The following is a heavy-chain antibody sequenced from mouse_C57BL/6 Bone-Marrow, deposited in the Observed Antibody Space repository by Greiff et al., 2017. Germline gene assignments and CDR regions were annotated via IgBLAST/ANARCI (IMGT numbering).Heavy chain of an antibody. D-gene: IGHD1-1*01. CDR2: IHPNSGST. CDR3: ARIYYYGSSYAMDY. J-gene: IGHJ4*01. Sequence: VQLQQPGAELVKPGASVQLSCKASGYTFTSYWMHWVKPRPGQGLEWIGMIHPNSGSTNYNAKFKSKATLTVDKSSSTAYMQLSSLTSEDSAVYYCARIYYYGSSYAMDYWGQGTSVTVSS. CDR1: GYTFTSYW. V-gene: IGHV1-64*01.